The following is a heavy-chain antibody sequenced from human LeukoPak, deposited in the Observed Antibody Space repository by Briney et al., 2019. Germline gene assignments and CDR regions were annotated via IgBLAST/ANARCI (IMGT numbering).Heavy chain of an antibody. CDR2: IYHSGST. CDR1: GYSISSGYY. V-gene: IGHV4-38-2*02. CDR3: ARSDYANWFDP. J-gene: IGHJ5*02. Sequence: SETLSLTCTVSGYSISSGYYWGWIRQPPGKGLEWIGSIYHSGSTYYNPPLKSRVTISVDTSKNQFSLKLSSVTAADTAVYYCARSDYANWFDPWGQGTLVTVSS. D-gene: IGHD4-17*01.